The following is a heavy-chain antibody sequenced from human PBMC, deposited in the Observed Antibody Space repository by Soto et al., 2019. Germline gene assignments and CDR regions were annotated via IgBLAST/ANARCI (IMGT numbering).Heavy chain of an antibody. Sequence: GGSLRLSCAASGFTFSSYAMHWVRQAPGKGLEWVAVISYDGSNKYYADSVKGRFTISRDNSKNTLYLQMNSLRAEDTAVYYCARDDKGSIHKRKYSRSYGPIDYWGQGTLVTVSS. D-gene: IGHD6-6*01. CDR3: ARDDKGSIHKRKYSRSYGPIDY. V-gene: IGHV3-30-3*01. CDR2: ISYDGSNK. CDR1: GFTFSSYA. J-gene: IGHJ4*02.